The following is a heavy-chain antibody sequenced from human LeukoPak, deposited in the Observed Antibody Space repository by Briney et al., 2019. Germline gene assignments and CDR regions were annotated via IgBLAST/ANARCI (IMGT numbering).Heavy chain of an antibody. CDR3: ARRAVAENYFDY. V-gene: IGHV4-59*08. CDR1: GGSITSYY. CDR2: IYSSGST. D-gene: IGHD6-19*01. Sequence: PSETLSLTCTVSGGSITSYYWSWIRQPPGKGLEWIGYIYSSGSTTYNPSLRSRVTISVDTSKNQFSLRLTSVTAADTAVYYCARRAVAENYFDYWGQGTRVTDSS. J-gene: IGHJ4*02.